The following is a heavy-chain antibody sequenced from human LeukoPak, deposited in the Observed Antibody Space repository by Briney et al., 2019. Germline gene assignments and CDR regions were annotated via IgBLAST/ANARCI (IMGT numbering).Heavy chain of an antibody. J-gene: IGHJ3*01. D-gene: IGHD3-10*01. CDR3: AKAGYYGSGSGVFAFDV. CDR1: GFTFSSYA. CDR2: ISGSGGST. Sequence: GGSLRLSCAASGFTFSSYAMSWVRQAPGKGLEWVSAISGSGGSTYYADSVKGRFTISRDNSKNTLYLQMNSLRAEDTAVYYCAKAGYYGSGSGVFAFDVWGQGTLVTVSS. V-gene: IGHV3-23*01.